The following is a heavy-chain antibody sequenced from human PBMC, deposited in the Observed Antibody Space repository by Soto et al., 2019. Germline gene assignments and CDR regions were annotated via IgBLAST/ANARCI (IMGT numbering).Heavy chain of an antibody. V-gene: IGHV1-69*01. Sequence: QVQLVQSGAEVKKPGSSVKVSCKASGGTFSSYAISWVRQAPGQGLEWMGGIIPIFGTANYAXXXXGXVTXXXXXXXXXXXXXXXXXXXXXXXXXYCARGNYGSGSYYLFDYWGQGTLVTVSS. D-gene: IGHD3-10*01. J-gene: IGHJ4*02. CDR1: GGTFSSYA. CDR3: ARGNYGSGSYYLFDY. CDR2: IIPIFGTA.